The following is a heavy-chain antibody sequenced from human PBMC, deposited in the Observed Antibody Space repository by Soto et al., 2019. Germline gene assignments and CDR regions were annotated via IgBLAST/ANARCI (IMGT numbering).Heavy chain of an antibody. V-gene: IGHV4-59*01. CDR3: ARDHPHSYGIYYFDY. J-gene: IGHJ4*02. CDR2: IYSSGST. D-gene: IGHD5-18*01. Sequence: SETLSLTCTVSGGSISSYCWSWIRQPPGKGLEWIGYIYSSGSTNYNPSLKSRVTISADTSKNQVSLKLTSVTAADTAVYYCARDHPHSYGIYYFDYWGQGTLVTVSS. CDR1: GGSISSYC.